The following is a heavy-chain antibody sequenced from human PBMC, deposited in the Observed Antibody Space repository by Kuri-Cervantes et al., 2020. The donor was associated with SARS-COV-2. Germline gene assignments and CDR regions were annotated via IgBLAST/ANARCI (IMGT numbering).Heavy chain of an antibody. CDR1: GFTFSSYS. J-gene: IGHJ6*03. V-gene: IGHV3-21*01. CDR3: ATEHRGSYGPMMYYYMDV. CDR2: ISSSSSYI. Sequence: LSLTCAASGFTFSSYSMNWVRQAPGKGLEWVSSISSSSSYIYYADSVKGRFTISRDNSKNTLYLQMNSLRAEDTAVYYCATEHRGSYGPMMYYYMDVWGKGTTVTVSS. D-gene: IGHD1-26*01.